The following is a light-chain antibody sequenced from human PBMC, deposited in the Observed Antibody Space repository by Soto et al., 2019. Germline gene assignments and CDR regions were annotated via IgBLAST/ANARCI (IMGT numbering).Light chain of an antibody. J-gene: IGKJ4*01. CDR2: GVS. V-gene: IGKV3-20*01. CDR3: HHNAFSPLT. Sequence: IVLTQSPDTLSLSPGERATLSCRASQSITSRYLAWYQWRPGQPPRFLIYGVSNRATGIPDRFSGGGSGTDFTLIISRLEPEDFAVYYCHHNAFSPLTFGGGTRIEIK. CDR1: QSITSRY.